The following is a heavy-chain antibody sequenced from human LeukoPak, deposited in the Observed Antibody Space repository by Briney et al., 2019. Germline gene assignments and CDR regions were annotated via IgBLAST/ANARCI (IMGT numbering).Heavy chain of an antibody. CDR1: GGSFSGYY. V-gene: IGHV4-34*01. CDR2: INHSGST. D-gene: IGHD3-10*01. J-gene: IGHJ5*02. CDR3: ARGSPSHYGSGSYYTWWFDP. Sequence: PSETLSLTCAVYGGSFSGYYWSWIRQPPGKGLEWIGEINHSGSTNYNPSLKSRVTISVDTSKNQFSLKLSSATATDTAVYYCARGSPSHYGSGSYYTWWFDPWGQGTLVTVSS.